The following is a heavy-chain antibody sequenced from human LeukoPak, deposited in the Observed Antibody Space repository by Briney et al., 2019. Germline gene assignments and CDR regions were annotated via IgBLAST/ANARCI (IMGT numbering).Heavy chain of an antibody. J-gene: IGHJ4*02. CDR1: RFTFSSYS. Sequence: GGSLRLSCAASRFTFSSYSMNWVRQAPGKGLEWVSSISSTGIYIYYADSVKGRFTISRDNAKNSLYLQMNSLRAEDTAVYYCARRGWFGELFPANYWGQGTLVTVSS. CDR3: ARRGWFGELFPANY. D-gene: IGHD3-10*01. CDR2: ISSTGIYI. V-gene: IGHV3-21*01.